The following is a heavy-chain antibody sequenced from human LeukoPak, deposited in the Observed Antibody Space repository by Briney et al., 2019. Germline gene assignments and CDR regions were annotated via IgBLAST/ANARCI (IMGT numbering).Heavy chain of an antibody. D-gene: IGHD6-13*01. J-gene: IGHJ4*02. CDR1: GYTFTGYY. CDR2: INPNSGGT. V-gene: IGHV1-2*02. CDR3: ARRARYSSSWYLLDY. Sequence: ASVKVSCKASGYTFTGYYMHWVRQAPGQGLEWMGSINPNSGGTNYAQKFQGRVTMTRDTSISTAYMELSRLRSDDTAVYYCARRARYSSSWYLLDYWGQGTLVTVSS.